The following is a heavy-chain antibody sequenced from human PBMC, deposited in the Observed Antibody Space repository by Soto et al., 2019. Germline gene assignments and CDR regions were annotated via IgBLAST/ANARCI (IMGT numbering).Heavy chain of an antibody. CDR2: ISWNSGSI. J-gene: IGHJ4*02. CDR1: GFTFDDYA. V-gene: IGHV3-9*01. D-gene: IGHD3-10*01. CDR3: AKGERYYGWKVDH. Sequence: EVQLVESGGGLVQPGRSLRLSCAASGFTFDDYAMHWVRQAPGKGLEWVSGISWNSGSIGYADSVKGRFTISRDNAKNSLYLQMNSLRAEDTALYYCAKGERYYGWKVDHWGQGTLVTVSS.